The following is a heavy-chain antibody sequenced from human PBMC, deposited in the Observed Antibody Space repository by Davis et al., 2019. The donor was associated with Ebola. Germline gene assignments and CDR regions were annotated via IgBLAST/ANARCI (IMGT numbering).Heavy chain of an antibody. CDR2: INHSGST. CDR1: GGSFSGYY. J-gene: IGHJ6*02. Sequence: GSLRLSCAVYGGSFSGYYWSWIRQPPGKGLEWIGEINHSGSTNYNPSLKSRVTISVDTSKNQFSLKLSSVTAADTAVYYCARSVALDGSSGYYYTSYYYGMDVWGQGTTVTVSS. D-gene: IGHD3-22*01. V-gene: IGHV4-34*01. CDR3: ARSVALDGSSGYYYTSYYYGMDV.